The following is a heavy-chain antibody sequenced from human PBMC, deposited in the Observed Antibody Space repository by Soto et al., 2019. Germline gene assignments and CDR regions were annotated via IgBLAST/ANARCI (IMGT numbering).Heavy chain of an antibody. Sequence: ASVKVSCKASGYTFTSYGISWVRQAPGQGLEWMGWISAYNGNTNYAQKLQGRVTMTTDTSTSTAYMELRSLRSDDTAVYYCARDWVNCSGGSCYSGWFDPWGQGTLVTVSS. CDR3: ARDWVNCSGGSCYSGWFDP. V-gene: IGHV1-18*01. CDR1: GYTFTSYG. D-gene: IGHD2-15*01. CDR2: ISAYNGNT. J-gene: IGHJ5*02.